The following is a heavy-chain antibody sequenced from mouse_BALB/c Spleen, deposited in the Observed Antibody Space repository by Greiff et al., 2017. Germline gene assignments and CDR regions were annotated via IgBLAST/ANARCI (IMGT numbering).Heavy chain of an antibody. D-gene: IGHD2-1*01. CDR3: ARDNGNYLYAMDY. J-gene: IGHJ4*01. V-gene: IGHV2-6-7*01. CDR1: GFSLTGYG. Sequence: VMLVESGPGLVAPSQSLSITCTVSGFSLTGYGVNWVRQPPGKGLEWLGMIWGDGSTDYNSALKSRLSISKDNSKSQVFLKMNSLQTDDTARYYCARDNGNYLYAMDYWGQGTSVTVSS. CDR2: IWGDGST.